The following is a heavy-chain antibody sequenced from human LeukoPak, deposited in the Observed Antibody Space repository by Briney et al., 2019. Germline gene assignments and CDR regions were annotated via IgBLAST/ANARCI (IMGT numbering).Heavy chain of an antibody. V-gene: IGHV1-2*02. J-gene: IGHJ3*02. Sequence: ASVKVSCKASGYTFTGYYMHWVRQAPGQGLEWMGWINPNSGGTNYAQKFQGRVTMTRDTSISTAYMELSRLRSDDTAVYYCARDIPPRRDDAFDIWGQGTMVTVSS. CDR2: INPNSGGT. CDR3: ARDIPPRRDDAFDI. CDR1: GYTFTGYY.